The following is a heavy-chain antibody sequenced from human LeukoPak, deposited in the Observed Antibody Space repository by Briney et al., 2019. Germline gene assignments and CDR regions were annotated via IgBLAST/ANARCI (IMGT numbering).Heavy chain of an antibody. CDR2: IYYSGST. J-gene: IGHJ4*02. Sequence: SETLSLTCAVYGGSFSGYYWSWIRQPPGKGLEWIGYIYYSGSTYYNPSLKSRVTISVDTSKNQFSLKLSSVTAADTAVYYCGRYYYDSSAFDYWGQGTLVTVSS. V-gene: IGHV4-30-4*01. D-gene: IGHD3-22*01. CDR1: GGSFSGYY. CDR3: GRYYYDSSAFDY.